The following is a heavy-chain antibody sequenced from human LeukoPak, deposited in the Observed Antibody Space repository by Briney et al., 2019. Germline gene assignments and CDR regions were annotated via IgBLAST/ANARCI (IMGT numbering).Heavy chain of an antibody. D-gene: IGHD3-22*01. Sequence: GGSLRLSCAASGFTFSSYGMHWVRQAPGKGLEWVAAKWYDGSNKYYADSVKGRFTISRDNSKNTLYLQMNSLRAEDTAVYYCARDGYYYVSVDYYLSYWGQGTLVTVSS. CDR2: KWYDGSNK. J-gene: IGHJ4*02. CDR1: GFTFSSYG. CDR3: ARDGYYYVSVDYYLSY. V-gene: IGHV3-33*01.